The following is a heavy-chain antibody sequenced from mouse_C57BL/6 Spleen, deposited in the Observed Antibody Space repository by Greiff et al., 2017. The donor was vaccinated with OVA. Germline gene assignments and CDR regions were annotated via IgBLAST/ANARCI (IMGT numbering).Heavy chain of an antibody. D-gene: IGHD1-1*01. V-gene: IGHV5-6*01. CDR1: GFTFSSYG. CDR2: ISSGGSYT. J-gene: IGHJ1*03. CDR3: ARETVVARYFDD. Sequence: EVQLQESGGDLVKPGGSLKLSCAASGFTFSSYGMSWVRQTPDKRLEWVATISSGGSYTYYPDSVKGRFTISRDNATNTLYLQLSSLKSEDTAMYYCARETVVARYFDDWGTGTTVTVSS.